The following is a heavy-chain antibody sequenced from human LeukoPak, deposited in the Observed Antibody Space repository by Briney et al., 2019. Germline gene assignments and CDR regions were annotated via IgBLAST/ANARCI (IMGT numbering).Heavy chain of an antibody. CDR3: AGRGVISQAVDY. CDR1: GGSISSSSYY. V-gene: IGHV4-39*07. Sequence: KSSETLSLTCTVSGGSISSSSYYWGWIRQPPGKGLEWIGSIYYSGSTYYNPSLKSRVTISVDTSKNQFSLKLSSVTAADTAVYYCAGRGVISQAVDYWGQGTLVAVSS. CDR2: IYYSGST. J-gene: IGHJ4*02. D-gene: IGHD3-10*01.